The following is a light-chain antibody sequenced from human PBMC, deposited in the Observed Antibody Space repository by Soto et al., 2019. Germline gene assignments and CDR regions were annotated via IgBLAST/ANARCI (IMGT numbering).Light chain of an antibody. Sequence: QSVLTQPASLSGSPGQSITISCTGTSSDVGGYNFVSWYQQRPGKAPKLLIYDVSSRPSGVSNRFSGSKSGNTASLTISGLQAEDEAAYYCSSYTSSSTIDVVFGGGTKLTVL. J-gene: IGLJ2*01. V-gene: IGLV2-14*03. CDR2: DVS. CDR3: SSYTSSSTIDVV. CDR1: SSDVGGYNF.